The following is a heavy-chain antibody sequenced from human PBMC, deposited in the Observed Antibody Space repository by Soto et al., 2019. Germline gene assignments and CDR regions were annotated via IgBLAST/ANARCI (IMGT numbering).Heavy chain of an antibody. J-gene: IGHJ5*02. V-gene: IGHV4-31*03. CDR1: GGSISSGGYY. CDR2: IYYSGST. Sequence: QVQLQESGPGLVKPSQTLSLTCTVSGGSISSGGYYWSWIRQHPGKGLEWIGYIYYSGSTYYNPSLKSRVTTSVDTSKNQSSLKLSSVTAADTAVYYWASMYSSSSRAGGWFDPWGQGTLFTVSS. D-gene: IGHD6-6*01. CDR3: ASMYSSSSRAGGWFDP.